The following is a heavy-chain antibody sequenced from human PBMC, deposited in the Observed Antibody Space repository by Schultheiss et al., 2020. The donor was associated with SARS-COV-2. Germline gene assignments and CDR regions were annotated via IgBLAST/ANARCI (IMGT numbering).Heavy chain of an antibody. CDR1: GFTFSSYG. Sequence: GGSLRLSCAASGFTFSSYGMHWVRQAPGRGLEWVSGLSGSGGSTYYANFAKGRFTISRDNSKSTLFLQMNGLRADDTAVYFCAKGLAFGYGYNYYAMDVWGQGTTVTVSS. J-gene: IGHJ6*02. V-gene: IGHV3-23*01. CDR3: AKGLAFGYGYNYYAMDV. D-gene: IGHD5-18*01. CDR2: LSGSGGST.